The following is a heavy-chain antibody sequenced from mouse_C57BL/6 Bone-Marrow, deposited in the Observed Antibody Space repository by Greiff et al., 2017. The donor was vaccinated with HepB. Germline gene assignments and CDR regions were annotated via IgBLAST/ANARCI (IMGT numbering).Heavy chain of an antibody. CDR3: ERYGYYAMDY. CDR2: IHPNSGST. D-gene: IGHD1-1*01. CDR1: GYTFTSYW. Sequence: QVQLQQPGAELVKPGASVKLSCKASGYTFTSYWMHWVKQRPGQGLKWIGMIHPNSGSTNYNEKFKSKATLTVDKSSSTAYMQLSSLTSEDSAVYYCERYGYYAMDYWGQGTSVTVSS. J-gene: IGHJ4*01. V-gene: IGHV1-64*01.